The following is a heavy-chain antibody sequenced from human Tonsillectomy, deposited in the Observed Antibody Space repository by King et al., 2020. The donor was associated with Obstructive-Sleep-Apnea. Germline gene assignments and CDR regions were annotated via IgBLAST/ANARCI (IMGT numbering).Heavy chain of an antibody. D-gene: IGHD6-19*01. J-gene: IGHJ4*02. CDR2: LYWDDDK. V-gene: IGHV2-5*02. CDR1: GVSLSTSGVG. CDR3: AHRSSGGPSGFDY. Sequence: TLKESGPTLVKPTKTLTLTCTLSGVSLSTSGVGVGWIRQSPGKALEWLALLYWDDDKRYRTSLKSRLTITKYTSENQVVLTMTNMDPVDKATYYCAHRSSGGPSGFDYWGQGTLVTVSS.